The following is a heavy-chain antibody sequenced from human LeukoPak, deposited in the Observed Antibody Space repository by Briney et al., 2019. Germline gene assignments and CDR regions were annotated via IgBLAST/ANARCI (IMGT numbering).Heavy chain of an antibody. Sequence: TPSETLSLTCAVYGGSFSGYYWSWIRQPPGKGLEWIGEINHSGSTNYNPSLKSRVTISVDTSKNQFSLKLSSVTAADTAVYYCARGRPGYRFVAAAGPYYYYGMDVWGQGTTVTVSS. V-gene: IGHV4-34*01. CDR2: INHSGST. D-gene: IGHD6-13*01. CDR3: ARGRPGYRFVAAAGPYYYYGMDV. CDR1: GGSFSGYY. J-gene: IGHJ6*02.